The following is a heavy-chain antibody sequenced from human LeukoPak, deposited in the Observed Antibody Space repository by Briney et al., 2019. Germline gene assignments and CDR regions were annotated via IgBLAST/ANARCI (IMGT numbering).Heavy chain of an antibody. V-gene: IGHV4-34*01. CDR2: INHSGST. D-gene: IGHD3-10*01. CDR1: GGSFSGYY. CDR3: VGDPAGYIDY. J-gene: IGHJ4*02. Sequence: SETLSLTCAVYGGSFSGYYWSWIRQPPGKGLEWIGEINHSGSTNYNPSLTSRVTISVDTSKNQFSLKLSSVTAADTAVYYCVGDPAGYIDYWGQGTLVTVSS.